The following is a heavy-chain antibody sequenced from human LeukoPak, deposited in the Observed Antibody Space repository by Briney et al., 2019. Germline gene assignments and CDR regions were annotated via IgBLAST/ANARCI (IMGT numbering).Heavy chain of an antibody. Sequence: SETLSLTCTVPGGSISSYYWSWIRQPAGKGLEWIGRIYTSGSTNYNPSLKSRVTMSVDTSKNQFSLKLSSVTAADTAVYYCARDNGGIAASYYFDYWGQGTLVTVSS. D-gene: IGHD6-13*01. CDR3: ARDNGGIAASYYFDY. CDR1: GGSISSYY. J-gene: IGHJ4*02. CDR2: IYTSGST. V-gene: IGHV4-4*07.